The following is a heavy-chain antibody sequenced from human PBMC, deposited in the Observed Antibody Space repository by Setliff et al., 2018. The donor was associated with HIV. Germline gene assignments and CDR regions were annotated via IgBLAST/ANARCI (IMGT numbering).Heavy chain of an antibody. CDR2: INPNYGIT. D-gene: IGHD6-19*01. CDR1: GYTFTDYY. V-gene: IGHV1-2*02. CDR3: ARGRPGWYLYY. J-gene: IGHJ4*02. Sequence: ASVKVSCKASGYTFTDYYIHWVRQAPGQGLEWMGWINPNYGITNYAQKFQGRVTMTRDMSIKTAYMDLTSLGSDDMAIYYCARGRPGWYLYYWGQGALVTVSS.